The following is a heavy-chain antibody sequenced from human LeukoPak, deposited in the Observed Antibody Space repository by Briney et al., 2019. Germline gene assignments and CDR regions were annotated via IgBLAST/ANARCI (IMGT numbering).Heavy chain of an antibody. CDR2: IYTSGST. Sequence: SETLSLTCTVSGGSISSYYWSWIRQPPGKGLEWIGYIYTSGSTNYNPSLKSRVTISVDTSKNQFSLKLSSVTAADTAVCYCARLGLYYDFWSGYLGYNWFDPWGQGTLVTVSS. CDR1: GGSISSYY. J-gene: IGHJ5*02. V-gene: IGHV4-4*09. D-gene: IGHD3-3*01. CDR3: ARLGLYYDFWSGYLGYNWFDP.